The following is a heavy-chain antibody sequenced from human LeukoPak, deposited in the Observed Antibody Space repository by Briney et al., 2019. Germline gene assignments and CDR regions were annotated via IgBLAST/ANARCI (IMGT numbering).Heavy chain of an antibody. J-gene: IGHJ6*03. CDR1: GFTVSSNY. CDR3: ARPGVTGYYYMDV. CDR2: IYSGGST. Sequence: GGSLRLSCAASGFTVSSNYMSWVCQAPGKGLEWVSVIYSGGSTYYADSVKGRFTISRDNSKNTLYLQMNSLRAEDTAVYYCARPGVTGYYYMDVWGKGTTVTVSS. V-gene: IGHV3-53*01. D-gene: IGHD1-1*01.